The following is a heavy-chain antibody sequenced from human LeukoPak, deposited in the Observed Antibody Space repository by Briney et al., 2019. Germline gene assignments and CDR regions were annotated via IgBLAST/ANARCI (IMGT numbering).Heavy chain of an antibody. J-gene: IGHJ5*02. D-gene: IGHD5-24*01. CDR1: GGSINSYY. V-gene: IGHV4-59*01. CDR3: ARARDGHINNWFDP. Sequence: SETLSLTCTVCGGSINSYYWSWIRQPPGKGLEWIGYIYYSGSTEYNPSLKSRVTISVDTSKNQFSLKMSSVTAADTAVYYCARARDGHINNWFDPWGQGTLVTVSS. CDR2: IYYSGST.